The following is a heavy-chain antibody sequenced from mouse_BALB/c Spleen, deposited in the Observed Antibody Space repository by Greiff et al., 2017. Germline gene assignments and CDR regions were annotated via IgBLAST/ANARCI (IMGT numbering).Heavy chain of an antibody. V-gene: IGHV1-54*01. CDR1: GYAFTNYL. J-gene: IGHJ3*01. D-gene: IGHD1-1*01. CDR3: AREGISYDWFAY. CDR2: INPGSGGT. Sequence: QVQLQQSGAELVRPGTSVKVSCKASGYAFTNYLIEWVKQRPGQGLEWIGVINPGSGGTNYNEKFKGKATLTADKSSSTAYMQLSSLTSDDSAVYFCAREGISYDWFAYWGQGTLVTVSA.